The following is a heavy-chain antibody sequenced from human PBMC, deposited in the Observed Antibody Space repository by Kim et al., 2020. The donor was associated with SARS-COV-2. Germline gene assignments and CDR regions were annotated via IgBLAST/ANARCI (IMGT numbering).Heavy chain of an antibody. V-gene: IGHV4-34*01. D-gene: IGHD1-7*01. J-gene: IGHJ4*02. CDR2: INHSGST. Sequence: SETLSLTCAVYGGSFSGYYWSWIRQPPGKGLEWIGEINHSGSTNYNPSLKSRVTISVDTSKNQFSLKLSSVTAADTAVYYCARRSITGTTYWGQGTLGT. CDR3: ARRSITGTTY. CDR1: GGSFSGYY.